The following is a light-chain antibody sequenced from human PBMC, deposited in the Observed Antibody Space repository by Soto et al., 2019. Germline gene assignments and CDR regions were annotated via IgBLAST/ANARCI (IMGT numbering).Light chain of an antibody. J-gene: IGLJ7*02. Sequence: QSVLTQPPSASGTPGQRVTISCSGSSSNIGSNYVYWYQQLPGTAPKLLIYRNNQRPSGVPDRFSGSKSGTSASLAISGLRSEDEADYYCAAWDDSLSAVFGGGTQLTAL. CDR1: SSNIGSNY. CDR3: AAWDDSLSAV. CDR2: RNN. V-gene: IGLV1-47*01.